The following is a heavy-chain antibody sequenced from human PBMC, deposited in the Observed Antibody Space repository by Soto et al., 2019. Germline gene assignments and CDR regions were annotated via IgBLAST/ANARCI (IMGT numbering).Heavy chain of an antibody. CDR2: ISDTGSSH. J-gene: IGHJ4*02. D-gene: IGHD2-2*01. CDR3: AKDRGGDCPDNSCYFGADY. CDR1: GFTFSSYG. Sequence: PGGSLRLSCVGSGFTFSSYGMHWVRQAPGKGLECVAVISDTGSSHYYAASVEGRFTISRENSKNTLSLHMDRLRVEDTAVYHCAKDRGGDCPDNSCYFGADYWGQGTPVTVSS. V-gene: IGHV3-30*18.